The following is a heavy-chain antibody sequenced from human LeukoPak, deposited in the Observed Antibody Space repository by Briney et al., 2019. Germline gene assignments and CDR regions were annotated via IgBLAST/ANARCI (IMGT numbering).Heavy chain of an antibody. CDR2: ISAYNDNT. J-gene: IGHJ4*02. CDR1: GYTFTNYG. CDR3: ARVDLEQLDDY. V-gene: IGHV1-18*01. Sequence: ASVKVSCKASGYTFTNYGISWVRQAPGQGLEWMGWISAYNDNTNYAQKLQGRVTMTTDTSTSTAYMELRGPRSDDTAVYYCARVDLEQLDDYWGQGTLVTVSS. D-gene: IGHD6-13*01.